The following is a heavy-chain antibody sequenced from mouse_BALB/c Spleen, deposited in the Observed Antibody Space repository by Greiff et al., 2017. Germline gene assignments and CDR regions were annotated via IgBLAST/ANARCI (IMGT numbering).Heavy chain of an antibody. CDR2: ISYSGST. J-gene: IGHJ4*01. D-gene: IGHD1-1*01. V-gene: IGHV3-2*02. Sequence: VQLKESGPGLVKPSQSLSLTCTVTGYSITSDYAWNWIRQFPGNKLEWMGYISYSGSTSYNPSLKSRISITRDTSKNQFFLQLNSVTTEDTATYYCARFYYYGSNYAMDYWDQGTSVTVSS. CDR3: ARFYYYGSNYAMDY. CDR1: GYSITSDYA.